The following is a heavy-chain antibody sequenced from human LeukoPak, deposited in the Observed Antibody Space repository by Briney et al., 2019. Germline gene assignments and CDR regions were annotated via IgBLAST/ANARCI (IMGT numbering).Heavy chain of an antibody. J-gene: IGHJ4*02. CDR3: GIAGVVTTIDY. V-gene: IGHV1-2*06. CDR2: INPNSGGT. D-gene: IGHD3-3*01. CDR1: GYTFTGYY. Sequence: ASVKVSCKASGYTFTGYYMHWVRQAPGQGLEWMGRINPNSGGTNYAQKLQGGVTMTRDTSISTAYMELSRLRSDDTAVYYCGIAGVVTTIDYWGQGTLVTVSS.